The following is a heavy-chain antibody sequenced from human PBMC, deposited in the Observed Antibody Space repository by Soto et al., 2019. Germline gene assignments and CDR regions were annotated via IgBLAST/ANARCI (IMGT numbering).Heavy chain of an antibody. V-gene: IGHV4-59*01. J-gene: IGHJ1*01. CDR1: AGYSHMDS. CDR2: IVHSGIT. Sequence: PQQPLTETWTSSAGYSHMDSWPWCRHSPANDLEWIGCIVHSGITDYNPSLKSRVTISIDKSKNLFSLKLTSVTAADTAVYYCARDRYFYDSAGYYKTPACWG. CDR3: ARDRYFYDSAGYYKTPAC. D-gene: IGHD3-22*01.